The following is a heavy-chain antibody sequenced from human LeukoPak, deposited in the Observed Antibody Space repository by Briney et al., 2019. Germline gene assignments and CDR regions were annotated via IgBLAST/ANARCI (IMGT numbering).Heavy chain of an antibody. D-gene: IGHD3-10*01. Sequence: GASVKVSCKAPGGTFTSYAISWVRQAPRQGLEWMGGSIPNFGSTNYAQKFQGRVTITADASPSTAYMELSRLRSEDTAVYYFARDRVPPGTYYYGSGSSWYFDLWGRGTLVTVSS. CDR1: GGTFTSYA. CDR3: ARDRVPPGTYYYGSGSSWYFDL. V-gene: IGHV1-69*13. CDR2: SIPNFGST. J-gene: IGHJ2*01.